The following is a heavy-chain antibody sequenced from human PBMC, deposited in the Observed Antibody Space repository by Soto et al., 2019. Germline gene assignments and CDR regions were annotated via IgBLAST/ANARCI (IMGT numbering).Heavy chain of an antibody. V-gene: IGHV1-2*02. CDR3: ARGGEFCSTGSCNSSLGDAFDV. Sequence: ASVKVSCKASGYTFSDYYMHWVRQAPGQGLECMGWISPNNGATNYAQKFQDRVTMTRDASITTAYMELSRLRSDDTAVYYCARGGEFCSTGSCNSSLGDAFDVWGQGTTVT. J-gene: IGHJ3*01. CDR1: GYTFSDYY. CDR2: ISPNNGAT. D-gene: IGHD2-15*01.